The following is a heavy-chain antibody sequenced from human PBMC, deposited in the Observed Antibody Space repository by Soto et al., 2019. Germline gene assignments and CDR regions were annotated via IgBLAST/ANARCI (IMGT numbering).Heavy chain of an antibody. CDR1: GGSFSGYY. V-gene: IGHV4-34*01. D-gene: IGHD2-15*01. CDR2: INHSGST. J-gene: IGHJ4*02. CDR3: ARGNGYCSGGSCYSIDY. Sequence: TSETLSLTCAVYGGSFSGYYWSWIRQPPGKGLEWIGEINHSGSTNYNPSLKSRVTISVDTSKNQFSLKLSPVTAADTAVYYCARGNGYCSGGSCYSIDYWGQGTLVTVSS.